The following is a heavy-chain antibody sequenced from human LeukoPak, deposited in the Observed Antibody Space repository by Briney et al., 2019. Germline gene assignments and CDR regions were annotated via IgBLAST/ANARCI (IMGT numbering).Heavy chain of an antibody. Sequence: GASVKVSCKAFGYTFTGYYIHWVRQAPGQGLEWMGRINPNNGGTNYAQKFQGRVTITADESTSTAYMELSSLRSEDTAVYYCARGYSSGYKYFDYWGQGTLVTVSS. V-gene: IGHV1-2*06. D-gene: IGHD6-19*01. CDR1: GYTFTGYY. CDR2: INPNNGGT. J-gene: IGHJ4*02. CDR3: ARGYSSGYKYFDY.